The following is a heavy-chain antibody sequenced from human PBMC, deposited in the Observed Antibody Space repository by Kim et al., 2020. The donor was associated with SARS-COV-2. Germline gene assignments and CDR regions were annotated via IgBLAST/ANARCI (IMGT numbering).Heavy chain of an antibody. CDR1: GFTFSNAW. J-gene: IGHJ6*02. CDR2: IKSKTDGGTT. V-gene: IGHV3-15*01. D-gene: IGHD6-6*01. CDR3: TTDRSSPLWYYYGMDV. Sequence: VGSLRLSCAASGFTFSNAWMSWVRQAPGKGLEWVGRIKSKTDGGTTDYAAPVKGRFTISRDDSKNTLYLQMNSLKTEDTAVYYCTTDRSSPLWYYYGMDVWGQGTTVTVSS.